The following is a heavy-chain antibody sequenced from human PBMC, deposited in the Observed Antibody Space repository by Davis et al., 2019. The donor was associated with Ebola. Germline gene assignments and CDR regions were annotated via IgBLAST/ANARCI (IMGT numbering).Heavy chain of an antibody. CDR3: ARDHGGLSTRLNPHYGSGKNHFDY. J-gene: IGHJ4*02. CDR1: GFTFDDYA. V-gene: IGHV3-9*01. D-gene: IGHD3-10*01. Sequence: SLKISCAASGFTFDDYAMHWVRQAPGKGLEWVSGISWNSGSIGYADSVKGRFTISRDNAKNSLYLQMNSLRAEDTAVYYCARDHGGLSTRLNPHYGSGKNHFDYWGQGTLVTVSS. CDR2: ISWNSGSI.